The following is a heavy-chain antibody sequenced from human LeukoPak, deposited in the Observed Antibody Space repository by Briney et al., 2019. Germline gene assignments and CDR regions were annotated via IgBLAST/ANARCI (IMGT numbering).Heavy chain of an antibody. D-gene: IGHD6-19*01. CDR3: ASSRSGYSSGWYSRQLNY. CDR1: GYTFTGYY. CDR2: INPNSGGT. Sequence: ASVKVSCKASGYTFTGYYMHWVRQAPGQGLEWMGWINPNSGGTNYAQKFQGRVTMTRDTSISTAYMELSRLRSDDTAVYYCASSRSGYSSGWYSRQLNYWGQGTLVTVSS. V-gene: IGHV1-2*02. J-gene: IGHJ4*02.